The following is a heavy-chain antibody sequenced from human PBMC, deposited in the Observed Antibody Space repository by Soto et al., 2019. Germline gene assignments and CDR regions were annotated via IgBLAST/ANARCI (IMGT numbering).Heavy chain of an antibody. CDR3: AKSPGPVAGRLAS. D-gene: IGHD6-19*01. CDR1: GFTFDDYG. CDR2: INWNGGST. Sequence: GGSLRLSCAASGFTFDDYGMSWVRQAPGKGLEWVSGINWNGGSTGYADSAKGRFTISRDNSKNTLYLQMNSLRAEDTAVYYCAKSPGPVAGRLASWGQGTLVTVSS. J-gene: IGHJ4*02. V-gene: IGHV3-20*04.